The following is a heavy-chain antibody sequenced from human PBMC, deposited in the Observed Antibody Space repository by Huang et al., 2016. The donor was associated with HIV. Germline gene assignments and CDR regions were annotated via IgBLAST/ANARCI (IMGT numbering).Heavy chain of an antibody. Sequence: QVQLRQWGAGLVKPSETLSLTCAVYVGSFSGYYWTWIRQSPGKGLEWHGEINHIGKTNYQPSLKGRVTMSKDTAKNQFSLQLTSVSAADPGVYFCAREKAADSAWYGVYYFDYWGEGALVTVTS. J-gene: IGHJ4*02. CDR1: VGSFSGYY. V-gene: IGHV4-34*01. CDR3: AREKAADSAWYGVYYFDY. D-gene: IGHD6-19*01. CDR2: INHIGKT.